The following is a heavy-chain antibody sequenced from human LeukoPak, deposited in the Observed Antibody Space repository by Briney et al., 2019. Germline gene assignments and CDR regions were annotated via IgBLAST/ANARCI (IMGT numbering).Heavy chain of an antibody. CDR3: AREDYDDSGAWYFDL. D-gene: IGHD3-3*01. CDR2: IYHSGST. CDR1: GGSISRSNW. V-gene: IGHV4-4*02. Sequence: SETLSLTCAVSGGSISRSNWWSWVRQPPGKGLEWIGEIYHSGSTNYNPSLKSRVTISVDKSENQFSLKLSSVTAADTAVYYCAREDYDDSGAWYFDLWGRGTLVTVSS. J-gene: IGHJ2*01.